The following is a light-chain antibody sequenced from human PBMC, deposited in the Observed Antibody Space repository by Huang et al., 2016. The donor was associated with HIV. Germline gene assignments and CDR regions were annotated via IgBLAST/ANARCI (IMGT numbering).Light chain of an antibody. Sequence: IVLTQSPASLSLSPGERATLSCGASQSVSHYLAGYQHKPGQPPRLRIYGASRRATDIPARFNGTGSGTDFTLTISSLETEDSAVYYCQESDTWPRLTLGGGTKVEIK. CDR1: QSVSHY. CDR2: GAS. CDR3: QESDTWPRLT. V-gene: IGKV3-11*01. J-gene: IGKJ4*01.